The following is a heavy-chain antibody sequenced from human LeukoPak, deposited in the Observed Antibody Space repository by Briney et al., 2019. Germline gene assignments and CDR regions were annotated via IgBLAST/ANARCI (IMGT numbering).Heavy chain of an antibody. CDR2: LNYIRTT. V-gene: IGHV4-59*08. D-gene: IGHD6-13*01. CDR1: GGPISSYH. Sequence: SDTLSLTCTVSGGPISSYHWHWIRQPPGKGLEWFGYLNYIRTTNYNPSLKSRVTISLDTSKNRFSLKLSSVTAADTAMYYCARSYSSSDHYYYYGMDVWGQGTTVTVSS. J-gene: IGHJ6*02. CDR3: ARSYSSSDHYYYYGMDV.